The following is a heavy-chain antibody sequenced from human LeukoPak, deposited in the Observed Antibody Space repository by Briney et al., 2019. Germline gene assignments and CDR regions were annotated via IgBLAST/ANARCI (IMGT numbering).Heavy chain of an antibody. CDR3: ARDFSVGATSSPFDY. Sequence: GGSLRLSCAASGFTFDDYGMSWVRQAPGKGLEWVSGINWNGGSTGYADSVKGRFTISRDNAKNSLYLQMNSLRAEDTALYYCARDFSVGATSSPFDYWGQGTLVTVSS. J-gene: IGHJ4*02. CDR1: GFTFDDYG. D-gene: IGHD1-26*01. V-gene: IGHV3-20*04. CDR2: INWNGGST.